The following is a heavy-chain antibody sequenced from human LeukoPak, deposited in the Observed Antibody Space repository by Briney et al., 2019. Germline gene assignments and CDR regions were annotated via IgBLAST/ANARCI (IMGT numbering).Heavy chain of an antibody. V-gene: IGHV3-21*01. CDR3: ARDFLHLGG. J-gene: IGHJ3*01. CDR2: ISTSSSYI. Sequence: PGGSLRLSCAASGFTFSSYSLNWVRQAPGKGLEWVSSISTSSSYIYYADSVKGRFTISRDDAKNSLYLQMNSLRVEDTAVYYCARDFLHLGGWGQGTMVTVSS. D-gene: IGHD3-16*01. CDR1: GFTFSSYS.